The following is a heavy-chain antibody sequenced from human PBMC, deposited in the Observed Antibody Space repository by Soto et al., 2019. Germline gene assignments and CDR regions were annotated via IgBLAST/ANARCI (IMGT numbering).Heavy chain of an antibody. J-gene: IGHJ6*02. CDR3: ARGIFWSGQRYYYYYGMDV. V-gene: IGHV1-69*13. D-gene: IGHD3-3*01. CDR1: GGTFSSYA. CDR2: IIPIFGTA. Sequence: WASVKVSCKASGGTFSSYAISWVRQAPGQGLEWMGGIIPIFGTANYAQKFQGRVTITADESTSTAYMELSSLRSEDTAVYYCARGIFWSGQRYYYYYGMDVWGQGTTVTVSS.